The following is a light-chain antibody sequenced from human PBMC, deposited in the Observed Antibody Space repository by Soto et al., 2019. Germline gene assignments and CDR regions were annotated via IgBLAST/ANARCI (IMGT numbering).Light chain of an antibody. Sequence: QSVLTQRPSASGSPGQSVTISCAGTRDDVGGYNYVSWYQHHPGKAPKLLIYEVTKRPSGVPDRFSGSKSGNTAYLTVSGLRAEDEADYYCATWDDDLYTPIIGGGTKVTVL. J-gene: IGLJ2*01. CDR1: RDDVGGYNY. V-gene: IGLV2-8*01. CDR2: EVT. CDR3: ATWDDDLYTPI.